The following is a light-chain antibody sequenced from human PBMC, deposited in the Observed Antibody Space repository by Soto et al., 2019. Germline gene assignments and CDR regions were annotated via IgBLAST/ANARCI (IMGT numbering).Light chain of an antibody. Sequence: QSVLTQPPSVSGAPGQRVTISCTGSSSNIGAGYDVHWYQKLPGTAPKLLIYGNSNRPSGVPDRFSGSKSGTSASLAITGRQAEDEADYYCQSYDSSLSGCVVFGGGTKLTVL. V-gene: IGLV1-40*01. J-gene: IGLJ2*01. CDR2: GNS. CDR1: SSNIGAGYD. CDR3: QSYDSSLSGCVV.